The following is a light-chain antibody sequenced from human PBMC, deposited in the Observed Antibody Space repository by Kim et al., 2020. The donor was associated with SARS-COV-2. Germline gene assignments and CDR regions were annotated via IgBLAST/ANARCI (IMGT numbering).Light chain of an antibody. CDR3: GTWDSSLSAGV. J-gene: IGLJ2*01. CDR2: DND. CDR1: RSNIGHNY. Sequence: GQEVTISCSGSRSNIGHNYVYWYQQLPGTAHKLIIYDNDQRPSGIPDRFSGFKSDTSATLGITGLQTGDEAEYYCGTWDSSLSAGVFGGGTQLTVL. V-gene: IGLV1-51*01.